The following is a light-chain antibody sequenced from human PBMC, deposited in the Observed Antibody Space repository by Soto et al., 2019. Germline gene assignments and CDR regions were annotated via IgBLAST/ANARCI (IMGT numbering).Light chain of an antibody. V-gene: IGKV3-11*01. CDR3: QQRRNWPGT. CDR2: DAS. J-gene: IGKJ1*01. Sequence: VFTHAPSTLSLSPGERATLSCRASQSVSSYLAWYQQKPGQAPRLLIYDASNRATGIPARFSGSGSGTDFTLTISSLEHEDFPVYYCQQRRNWPGTFGQGTKVDIK. CDR1: QSVSSY.